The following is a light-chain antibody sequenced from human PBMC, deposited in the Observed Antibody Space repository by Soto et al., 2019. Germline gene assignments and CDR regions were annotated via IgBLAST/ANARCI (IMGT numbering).Light chain of an antibody. CDR3: QQYENLPT. V-gene: IGKV1-33*01. J-gene: IGKJ5*01. CDR1: QNINNY. CDR2: DAS. Sequence: NHVKPSLSSLSPSKVASRTITVQATQNINNYLNSYQQKPGRAPTLLIYDASNLEAGVPSRFRGSGSGTDFTFTISRLQPEDIATYYCQQYENLPTFGQGRRLEI.